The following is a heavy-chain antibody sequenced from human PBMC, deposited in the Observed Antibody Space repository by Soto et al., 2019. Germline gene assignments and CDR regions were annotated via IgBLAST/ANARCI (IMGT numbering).Heavy chain of an antibody. D-gene: IGHD3-10*01. CDR1: GYTFTSYY. Sequence: ASVKVSCKASGYTFTSYYMHWVRQAPGQGLEWMGIINPSGGSTSYAQKFQGRVTMTRDTSKNQFSLKLSSVTAADTAVYYCARVWGGAFDIWGQGTMVTVSS. V-gene: IGHV1-46*01. CDR3: ARVWGGAFDI. J-gene: IGHJ3*02. CDR2: INPSGGST.